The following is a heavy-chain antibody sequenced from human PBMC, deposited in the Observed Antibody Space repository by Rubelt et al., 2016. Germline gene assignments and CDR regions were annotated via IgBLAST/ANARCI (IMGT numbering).Heavy chain of an antibody. J-gene: IGHJ5*02. V-gene: IGHV3-30*18. CDR3: VKDGRDIVVVVAATEGNWFDP. Sequence: ISYDGSNKYYADSVKGRFTISRDNSKNTLYLQMNSLRAEDTAVYYCVKDGRDIVVVVAATEGNWFDPWGQGTLVTVSS. CDR2: ISYDGSNK. D-gene: IGHD2-15*01.